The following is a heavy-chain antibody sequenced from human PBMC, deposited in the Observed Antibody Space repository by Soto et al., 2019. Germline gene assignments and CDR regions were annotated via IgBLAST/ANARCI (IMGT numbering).Heavy chain of an antibody. CDR3: ARPRTYYYDSSATAFDI. D-gene: IGHD3-22*01. V-gene: IGHV5-51*01. Sequence: PGESLKISCKGSGYSFTSYWIGWVRQMPGKGLEWMGIIYPGDSDTRYSPSFQGQVTISADKSISTAYLQWSSLKASDTAVYYCARPRTYYYDSSATAFDIWGQGTMVTVSS. CDR1: GYSFTSYW. CDR2: IYPGDSDT. J-gene: IGHJ3*02.